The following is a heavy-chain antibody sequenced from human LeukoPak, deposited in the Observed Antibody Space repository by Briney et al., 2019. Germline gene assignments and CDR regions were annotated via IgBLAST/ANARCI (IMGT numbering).Heavy chain of an antibody. CDR1: GGSMSGYS. V-gene: IGHV4-59*08. Sequence: SETLSLTCTVSGGSMSGYSWSWVRRPPGKGLEWVGYIYYTGTTNYNPSLKSRVTISVDTSKNQFSLKLSSVIAADTAVCYCARHVGVRYSNSHGFDIWGQGTMVTVSS. CDR2: IYYTGTT. D-gene: IGHD4-11*01. J-gene: IGHJ3*02. CDR3: ARHVGVRYSNSHGFDI.